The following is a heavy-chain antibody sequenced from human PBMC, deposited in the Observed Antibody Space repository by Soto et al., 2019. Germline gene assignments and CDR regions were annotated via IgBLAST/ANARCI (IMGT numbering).Heavy chain of an antibody. CDR1: GFSFSQYS. Sequence: KPGGSLRLSCRASGFSFSQYSMNWVRQAPGKGLEWVASINDRSTYIFYADSMKGRFTISRDNAINSLYLQMKSLRPDDTAVYYCANFPSCSSSARLDYWGRGTLVTVSS. CDR2: INDRSTYI. J-gene: IGHJ4*02. D-gene: IGHD3-3*01. CDR3: ANFPSCSSSARLDY. V-gene: IGHV3-21*06.